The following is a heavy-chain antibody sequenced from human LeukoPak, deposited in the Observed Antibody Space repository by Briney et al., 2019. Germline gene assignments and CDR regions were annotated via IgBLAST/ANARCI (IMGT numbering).Heavy chain of an antibody. V-gene: IGHV3-30*03. CDR2: ISYDGSNK. J-gene: IGHJ4*02. CDR3: ARQDCSGGSCYSIPFDY. CDR1: GFTFSSYS. D-gene: IGHD2-15*01. Sequence: PGGSLRLSCAASGFTFSSYSMKWVRQAPGKGLEWVAVISYDGSNKYYADSVKGRFTISRDNARNSLYLQMHSLRDEDTAVYYCARQDCSGGSCYSIPFDYWGQGTLVTASS.